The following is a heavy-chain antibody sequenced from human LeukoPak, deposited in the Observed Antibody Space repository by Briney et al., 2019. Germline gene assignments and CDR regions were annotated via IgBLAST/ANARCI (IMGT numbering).Heavy chain of an antibody. CDR1: GFTFSSYA. Sequence: PGGSLRLSCAASGFTFSSYAMSWVRQAPGKGLEWVSAISGSGRSTYYADSVKGRFTISRDNSKNTLYLQMNSLRAEDTAVYYCAKLIYDSSGYFWTLHYFDYWGQGTLVSVSS. V-gene: IGHV3-23*01. J-gene: IGHJ4*02. CDR2: ISGSGRST. D-gene: IGHD3-22*01. CDR3: AKLIYDSSGYFWTLHYFDY.